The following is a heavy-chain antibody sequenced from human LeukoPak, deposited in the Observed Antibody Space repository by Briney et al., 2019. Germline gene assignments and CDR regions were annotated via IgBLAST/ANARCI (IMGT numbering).Heavy chain of an antibody. CDR1: GYTFTSYG. CDR3: ARDFGIGSGPAGFDY. CDR2: ISAYNGNT. Sequence: ASVKVSCKASGYTFTSYGISWVRQAPGQGREWMGWISAYNGNTNYAQKLQGRVTMTTDTSTSTAYIELRSLRADDTAVYYCARDFGIGSGPAGFDYWGQGTLVTVSS. D-gene: IGHD2-15*01. V-gene: IGHV1-18*01. J-gene: IGHJ4*02.